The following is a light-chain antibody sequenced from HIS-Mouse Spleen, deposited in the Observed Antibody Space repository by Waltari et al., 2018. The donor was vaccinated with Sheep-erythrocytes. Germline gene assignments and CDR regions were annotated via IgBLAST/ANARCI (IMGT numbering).Light chain of an antibody. J-gene: IGLJ1*01. CDR2: DVS. CDR1: SRDVGGFNY. Sequence: QSALTQPRSVSGAPAPSVAIPCTGTSRDVGGFNYVSWYQQHPGKAPKLMIYDVSKRPSGVPDRFSGSKSGNTASLTISGLQAEDEADYYCCSYAGSYNHVFATGTKVTVL. V-gene: IGLV2-11*01. CDR3: CSYAGSYNHV.